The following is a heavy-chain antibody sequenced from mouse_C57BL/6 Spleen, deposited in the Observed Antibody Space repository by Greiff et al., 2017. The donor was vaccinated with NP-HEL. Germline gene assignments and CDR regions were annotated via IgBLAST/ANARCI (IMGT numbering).Heavy chain of an antibody. V-gene: IGHV5-4*01. CDR2: ISDGGSYT. CDR1: GFTFSSYA. Sequence: EVKLVESGGGLVKPGGSLKLSCAASGFTFSSYAMSWVRQTPEKRLEWVATISDGGSYTYYPDNVKGRFTISRDNAKNNLYLQMSHLKSEDTAMYYCARDRGYSKDYFDYWGQGTTLTVSS. J-gene: IGHJ2*01. D-gene: IGHD2-5*01. CDR3: ARDRGYSKDYFDY.